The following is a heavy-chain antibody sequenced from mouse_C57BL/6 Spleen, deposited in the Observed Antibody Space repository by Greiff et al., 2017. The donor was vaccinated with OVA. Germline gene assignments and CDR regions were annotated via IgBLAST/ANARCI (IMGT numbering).Heavy chain of an antibody. V-gene: IGHV14-4*01. Sequence: EVQLQQSGAELVRPGASVKLSCTASGFNIKDDYMHWVKQRPEQGLEWIGWIDPENGDTEYASKFQGKATITADTSSNTAYLQLSSLTSEDTAVYYCTVGGAMDYWGQGTSVTVSS. D-gene: IGHD3-1*01. CDR1: GFNIKDDY. CDR2: IDPENGDT. J-gene: IGHJ4*01. CDR3: TVGGAMDY.